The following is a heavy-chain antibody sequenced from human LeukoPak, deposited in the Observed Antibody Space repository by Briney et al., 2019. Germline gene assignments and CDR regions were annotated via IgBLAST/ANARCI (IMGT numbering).Heavy chain of an antibody. CDR1: GGTFSSYA. V-gene: IGHV1-69*13. J-gene: IGHJ5*02. CDR3: ARAPFGELLKNWFDP. D-gene: IGHD3-10*01. CDR2: IIPIFGTA. Sequence: SVKVSCKASGGTFSSYAISWVRQAPGQGLEWMGGIIPIFGTANYAQKFQGRVTITADESTSTAYMELSSLRSEDTAVYYCARAPFGELLKNWFDPWGQGTLVTVSS.